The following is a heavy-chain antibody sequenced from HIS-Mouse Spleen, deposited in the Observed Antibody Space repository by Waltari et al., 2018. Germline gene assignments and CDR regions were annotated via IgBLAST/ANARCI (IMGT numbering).Heavy chain of an antibody. D-gene: IGHD7-27*01. V-gene: IGHV6-1*01. J-gene: IGHJ4*02. CDR2: TYYRSKWYN. CDR3: ARESPGTGAVGGFDY. Sequence: QVQLQQSGPGLVKPSPIPSLTCAISGDSVSSNNPAWNWISQAPSRGLEWLGRTYYRSKWYNDYAVSVKSRITINPDTSKNQFSLQLNSVTPEDTAVYYCARESPGTGAVGGFDYWGQGTLVTVSS. CDR1: GDSVSSNNPA.